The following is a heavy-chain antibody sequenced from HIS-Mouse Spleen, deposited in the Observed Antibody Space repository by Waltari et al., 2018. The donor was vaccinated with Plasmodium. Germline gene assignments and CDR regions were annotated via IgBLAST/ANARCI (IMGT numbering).Heavy chain of an antibody. CDR2: IYSSGRT. D-gene: IGHD3-9*01. CDR3: AREPYDILTGYYDAVDI. CDR1: GCSISSYY. Sequence: QVQLQESGPGLVKPSETLSLTCTVSGCSISSYYCSWIRQPPGKGLEWIGYIYSSGRTNHNPALKRRVTIAVDTCKNQFSLNLSSVTAADTAVYYCAREPYDILTGYYDAVDIWGQGTMVTVSS. J-gene: IGHJ3*02. V-gene: IGHV4-59*01.